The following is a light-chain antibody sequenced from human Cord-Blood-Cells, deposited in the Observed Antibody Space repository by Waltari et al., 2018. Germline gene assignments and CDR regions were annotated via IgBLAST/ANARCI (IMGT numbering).Light chain of an antibody. CDR2: YDS. CDR1: NIGSKS. CDR3: QVWDSSSDWV. Sequence: SYVLTQPPSVSVAPGKTARITCGGNNIGSKSVHRYQQKPGQAPVLVIYYDSDRPSGIPERFSGSNSGNTATLTISRVEAGDEADYYCQVWDSSSDWVFGGGTKLTVL. V-gene: IGLV3-21*04. J-gene: IGLJ3*02.